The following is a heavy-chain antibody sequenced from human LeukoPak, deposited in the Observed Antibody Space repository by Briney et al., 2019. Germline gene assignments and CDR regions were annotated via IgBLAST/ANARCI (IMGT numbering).Heavy chain of an antibody. J-gene: IGHJ6*04. D-gene: IGHD3-3*01. CDR2: IYHSGST. CDR3: ARAPIFGVVRPPV. CDR1: GGSISSGGYY. Sequence: PSQTLSLTCTVSGGSISSGGYYWSWIRQPPGKGLEWIGYIYHSGSTYYNPSLKSRVTISVDTSKNQFSLKLSSVTAADTAVYYCARAPIFGVVRPPVWGKGTTVTVSS. V-gene: IGHV4-30-2*01.